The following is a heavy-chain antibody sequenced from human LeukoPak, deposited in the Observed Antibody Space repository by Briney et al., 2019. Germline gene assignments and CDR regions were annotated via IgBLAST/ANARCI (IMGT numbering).Heavy chain of an antibody. CDR2: ISYDGSNK. Sequence: PGGSLRLSCAASEFTFNNYGLHWVRQAPGKGLEWVAVISYDGSNKHYADSVKGRFTISRDNSKNTLYLQMNSLRAEDTAVYYCAKRVGSGSYTPYYFDYWGQGTLVTVSS. CDR3: AKRVGSGSYTPYYFDY. J-gene: IGHJ4*02. CDR1: EFTFNNYG. D-gene: IGHD3-10*01. V-gene: IGHV3-30*18.